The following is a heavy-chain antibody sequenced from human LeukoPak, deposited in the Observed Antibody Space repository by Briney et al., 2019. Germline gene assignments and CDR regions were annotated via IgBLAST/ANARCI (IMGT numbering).Heavy chain of an antibody. Sequence: ASVKISCKASGYTFTDYYIHWVQQAPGKGLEWMGRVDPEDGETIYAEKFQGRLTITADTFTDTAYMDLSSLTSEDAAVYYCAPRGVATAYWGQGTLVTVSS. CDR3: APRGVATAY. V-gene: IGHV1-69-2*01. CDR1: GYTFTDYY. D-gene: IGHD5-12*01. CDR2: VDPEDGET. J-gene: IGHJ4*02.